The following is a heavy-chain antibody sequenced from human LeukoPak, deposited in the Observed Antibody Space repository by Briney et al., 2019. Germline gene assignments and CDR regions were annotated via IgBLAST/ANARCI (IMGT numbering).Heavy chain of an antibody. D-gene: IGHD3-3*01. J-gene: IGHJ6*03. CDR2: INWNGGST. V-gene: IGHV3-20*04. CDR3: ARVPLITIFGVEPYYYMDV. Sequence: GGSLRLSCAASGFTFDDYGMSWVRQAPGKGLEWVSGINWNGGSTGYADSVKGRVTISRDNDKNSLYLQMNSLRAEDTALYYCARVPLITIFGVEPYYYMDVWGKGTTVTVSS. CDR1: GFTFDDYG.